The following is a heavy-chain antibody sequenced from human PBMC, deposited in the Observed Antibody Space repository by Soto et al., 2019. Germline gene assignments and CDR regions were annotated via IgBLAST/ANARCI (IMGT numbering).Heavy chain of an antibody. CDR3: AKSMYNWNDGFFDY. Sequence: QVQLVESGGGVVQPGRSLRLSCAASGFTFSSYGMHWVRQATGKGLEWVAIISYDGINKYYANSVKGRFTISRDNSKNTLYLQMNSLRAEDTAVYYCAKSMYNWNDGFFDYWGQGTLVTVSS. CDR2: ISYDGINK. V-gene: IGHV3-30*18. J-gene: IGHJ4*02. CDR1: GFTFSSYG. D-gene: IGHD1-1*01.